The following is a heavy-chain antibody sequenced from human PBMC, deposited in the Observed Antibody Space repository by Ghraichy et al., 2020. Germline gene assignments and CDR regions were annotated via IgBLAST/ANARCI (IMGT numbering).Heavy chain of an antibody. D-gene: IGHD6-19*01. CDR3: AREARAVSGTSFDY. J-gene: IGHJ4*02. CDR1: GHTFTNHG. CDR2: ISVYNGNT. V-gene: IGHV1-18*01. Sequence: ASVKVSCKASGHTFTNHGLSWVRQAPGQGLEWMGWISVYNGNTNYAQRLQGRVTMTTDTSTSTAYMELRSLTSDDTAVYYCAREARAVSGTSFDYWGQGTLVTVSS.